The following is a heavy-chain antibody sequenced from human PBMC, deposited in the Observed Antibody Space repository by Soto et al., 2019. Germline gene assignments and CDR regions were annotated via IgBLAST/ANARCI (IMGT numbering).Heavy chain of an antibody. CDR3: ARDGYSSSSVRLNWFDP. J-gene: IGHJ5*02. D-gene: IGHD6-6*01. Sequence: GGSLRLSCAASGFTFSSYWMSWVRQAPGKGLEWVANIKQNGSEKYYVDSVKGRFTISRDNAKNSLYLQMNSLRAEDTAVYYCARDGYSSSSVRLNWFDPWGQGTLVTVSS. CDR1: GFTFSSYW. V-gene: IGHV3-7*03. CDR2: IKQNGSEK.